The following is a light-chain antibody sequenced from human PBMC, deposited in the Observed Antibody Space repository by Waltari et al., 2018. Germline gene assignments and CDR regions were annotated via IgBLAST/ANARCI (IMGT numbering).Light chain of an antibody. CDR1: QSLVHTDGNTY. J-gene: IGKJ1*01. CDR3: MQSTHWPPCT. V-gene: IGKV2-30*02. Sequence: DVVMTQSPLSLPVTIGQPASISCKSSQSLVHTDGNTYLTWFHQRPGQSPRRLIYKVSNRDSVVSDRFSGSGAGTDFTLKISRVEAEDAGLYYCMQSTHWPPCTFGQGTKVEI. CDR2: KVS.